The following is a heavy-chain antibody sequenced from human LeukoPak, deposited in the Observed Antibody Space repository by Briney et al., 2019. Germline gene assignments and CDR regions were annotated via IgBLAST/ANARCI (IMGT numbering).Heavy chain of an antibody. CDR2: IKRKSDGGAT. V-gene: IGHV3-15*01. CDR1: GFTFSNAW. CDR3: TKEDYGNYVSPH. J-gene: IGHJ4*02. D-gene: IGHD4-11*01. Sequence: GGPLRLSCAASGFTFSNAWMSGVRQAPGKGLEWVGRIKRKSDGGATDYAAPVKGRFTISRDDSKNTLYLQMNSLKTEDTALYYCTKEDYGNYVSPHWGQGTLVTVSS.